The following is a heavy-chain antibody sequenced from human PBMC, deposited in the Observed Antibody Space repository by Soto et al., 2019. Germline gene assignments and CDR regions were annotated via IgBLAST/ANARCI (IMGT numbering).Heavy chain of an antibody. V-gene: IGHV3-23*01. D-gene: IGHD6-19*01. CDR1: GFTFSSYA. Sequence: GGSLRLSCAASGFTFSSYAMSWVRQAPGKGLEWVSAISGSGGSTYYADSVKGRFTISRDNSKNTLYLQMNSLRAEDTAVYYCAKDPFYSSGWYYFDYWGQGTLVTVSS. CDR2: ISGSGGST. J-gene: IGHJ4*02. CDR3: AKDPFYSSGWYYFDY.